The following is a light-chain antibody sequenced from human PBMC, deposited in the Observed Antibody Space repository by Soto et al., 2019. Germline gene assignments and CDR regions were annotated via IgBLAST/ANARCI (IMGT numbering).Light chain of an antibody. CDR2: EVS. Sequence: QSALTQPASVFGSPGQSITFSCTGTSSDVGGYNFVSWYQQHPGKAHKLMIYEVSSRPSGVSNRFSGSKSGNTASLTISGLHPEDEADYYCSSYTTSSTVVFGTGTKLTVL. CDR1: SSDVGGYNF. CDR3: SSYTTSSTVV. V-gene: IGLV2-14*03. J-gene: IGLJ1*01.